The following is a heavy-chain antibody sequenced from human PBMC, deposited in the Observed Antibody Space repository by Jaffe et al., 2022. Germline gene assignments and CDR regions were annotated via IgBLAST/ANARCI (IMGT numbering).Heavy chain of an antibody. D-gene: IGHD1-1*01. Sequence: EVQLVESGGGLVKPGGSLRLSCAASGFTFSNAWMSWVRQAPGKGLEWVGRIKSKTDGGTTDYAAPVKGRFTISRDDSKNTLYLQMNSLKTEDTAVYYCTTETTGISYYFDYWGQGTLVTVSS. J-gene: IGHJ4*02. V-gene: IGHV3-15*01. CDR3: TTETTGISYYFDY. CDR2: IKSKTDGGTT. CDR1: GFTFSNAW.